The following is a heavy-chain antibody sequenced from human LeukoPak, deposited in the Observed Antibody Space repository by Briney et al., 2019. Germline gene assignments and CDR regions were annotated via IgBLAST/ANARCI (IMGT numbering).Heavy chain of an antibody. Sequence: SETLSLTCTASGGSISSYYWSWIRQPPGKGLEWIGYIYYSGSTNYNPSLKSRVTISVDTSKNQFSLKLSSVTAADTAVYYCARTNSPYYCGGDCYSDYYYYMDVWGKGTTVTVSS. V-gene: IGHV4-59*01. D-gene: IGHD2-21*02. J-gene: IGHJ6*03. CDR2: IYYSGST. CDR3: ARTNSPYYCGGDCYSDYYYYMDV. CDR1: GGSISSYY.